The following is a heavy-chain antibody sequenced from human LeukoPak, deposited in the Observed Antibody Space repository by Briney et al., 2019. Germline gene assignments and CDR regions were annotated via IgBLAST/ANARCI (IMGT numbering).Heavy chain of an antibody. CDR1: GGSFSGYY. CDR3: ATRYYGSGSWGIYGMDV. J-gene: IGHJ6*04. CDR2: INHSGST. Sequence: PSETLSLTCAVYGGSFSGYYWSWSRQPPGKGLEWIGEINHSGSTNYNPSLKSRVTISVDTSKNQFSLKLSSVTAADTAVYYCATRYYGSGSWGIYGMDVWGKGTTVTVSS. D-gene: IGHD3-10*01. V-gene: IGHV4-34*01.